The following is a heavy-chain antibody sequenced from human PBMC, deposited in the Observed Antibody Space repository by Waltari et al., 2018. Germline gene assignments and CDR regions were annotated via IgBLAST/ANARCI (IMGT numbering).Heavy chain of an antibody. CDR3: AREPGSGSYDNEKRYFDY. CDR1: GGSISSSNW. D-gene: IGHD3-10*01. Sequence: QVQLQESGPGLVKPSGTLSLTCAVSGGSISSSNWWSWVRQPPGKGLEWIGEIYHSGSTNYNPSLKSRVTISVDKSKNQFSLKLSSVTAADTAVYYCAREPGSGSYDNEKRYFDYWGQGTLVTVSS. V-gene: IGHV4-4*02. J-gene: IGHJ4*02. CDR2: IYHSGST.